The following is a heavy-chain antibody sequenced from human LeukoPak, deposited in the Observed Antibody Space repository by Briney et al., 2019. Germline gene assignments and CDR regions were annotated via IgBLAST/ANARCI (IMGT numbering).Heavy chain of an antibody. D-gene: IGHD3-10*01. CDR2: IRSKAYGGTT. CDR3: TRVITWFGELSRFDY. Sequence: GGSLRLSCTASGFTFGDYAMSWVRQAPGKGLEWVGFIRSKAYGGTTEYAASVKGRFTISRDDSKSIAYLQMNSLKTEDTAVYYCTRVITWFGELSRFDYWGQGTLVTVSS. J-gene: IGHJ4*02. V-gene: IGHV3-49*04. CDR1: GFTFGDYA.